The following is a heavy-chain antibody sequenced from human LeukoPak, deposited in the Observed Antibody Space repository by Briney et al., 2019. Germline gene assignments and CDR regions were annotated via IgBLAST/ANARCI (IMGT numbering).Heavy chain of an antibody. J-gene: IGHJ4*02. CDR2: ISSSSSYI. D-gene: IGHD6-6*01. Sequence: GGSLRLSCAASGFTFSSYSMNWVRQAPGKGLEWVSSISSSSSYIYYADSAKGRFTISRDNAKNSLYLQMNSLRAEDTAVYYCASSIAARPDWGQGTLVTVSS. CDR1: GFTFSSYS. V-gene: IGHV3-21*01. CDR3: ASSIAARPD.